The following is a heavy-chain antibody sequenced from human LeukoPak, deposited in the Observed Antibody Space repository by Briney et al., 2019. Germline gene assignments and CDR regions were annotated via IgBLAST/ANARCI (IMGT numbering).Heavy chain of an antibody. D-gene: IGHD3-3*01. J-gene: IGHJ4*02. CDR3: AKDHKRSVITMGDY. CDR1: GFTFSSYG. V-gene: IGHV3-30*02. Sequence: GGSLRLSCAASGFTFSSYGMHWVRQAPGKGLEWVAVIRHDGSNKYYADSVKGRFIISRDNSKNTLDLQMNSLRAEDTAVHYCAKDHKRSVITMGDYWGQGTLVTVSS. CDR2: IRHDGSNK.